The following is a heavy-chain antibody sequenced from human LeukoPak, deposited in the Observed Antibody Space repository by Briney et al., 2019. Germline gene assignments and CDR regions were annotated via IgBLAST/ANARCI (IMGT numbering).Heavy chain of an antibody. D-gene: IGHD3-10*01. V-gene: IGHV4-59*08. CDR1: GDSISTYY. Sequence: SETLSLTCTVSGDSISTYYWSWIRQPPGKGLEWIGYVYYTGSTNYSPSLKSRVTISVDTSKSQFSLKLSSVTAADTAVYYCARFYGSYSTFDIWGQGTMVTVSS. CDR2: VYYTGST. J-gene: IGHJ3*02. CDR3: ARFYGSYSTFDI.